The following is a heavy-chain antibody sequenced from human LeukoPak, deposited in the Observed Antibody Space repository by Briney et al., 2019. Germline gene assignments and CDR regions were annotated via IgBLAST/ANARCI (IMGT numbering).Heavy chain of an antibody. J-gene: IGHJ4*02. CDR3: ARGPGEAAARWY. V-gene: IGHV3-48*04. CDR1: GFTFSIYS. D-gene: IGHD6-25*01. Sequence: PGGSLRLSCAASGFTFSIYSMNWVRQAPGKGLEWVSYISSSSSTILYADSVKGRFTISRDNAKNSLYLQMNSLRAEDTAVYYCARGPGEAAARWYWGQGTLVTVSS. CDR2: ISSSSSTI.